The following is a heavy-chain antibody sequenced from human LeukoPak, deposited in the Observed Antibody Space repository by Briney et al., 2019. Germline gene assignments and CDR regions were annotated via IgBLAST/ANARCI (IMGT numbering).Heavy chain of an antibody. D-gene: IGHD3-16*01. CDR3: AGDLIY. CDR2: IGRSGSTI. V-gene: IGHV3-48*01. CDR1: GFTFSDYT. Sequence: GGSLRLSCAASGFTFSDYTMNWVRQAPGKGLEWVSFIGRSGSTIYYADSVKGRFTISRDNAKNSLYLQMNSLRAEDTAVYYCAGDLIYWGQGTLVTVSS. J-gene: IGHJ4*02.